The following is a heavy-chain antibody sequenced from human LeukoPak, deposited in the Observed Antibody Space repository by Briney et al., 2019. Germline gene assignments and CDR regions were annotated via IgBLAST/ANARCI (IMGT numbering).Heavy chain of an antibody. CDR1: GFTFSSYA. CDR3: ARGAGPASTFDY. D-gene: IGHD2-2*01. J-gene: IGHJ4*02. V-gene: IGHV3-30*04. Sequence: GGSLRLSCAASGFTFSSYAMHWVRQAPGKGLEWVAVISYDGSNKYYADSVKGRFTISRDNSKNTLYLQMNSLRAEDTAVYCCARGAGPASTFDYWGQGTLVTVSS. CDR2: ISYDGSNK.